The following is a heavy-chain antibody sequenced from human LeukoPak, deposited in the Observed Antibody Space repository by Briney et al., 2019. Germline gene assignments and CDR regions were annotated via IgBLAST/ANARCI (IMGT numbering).Heavy chain of an antibody. V-gene: IGHV4-39*01. CDR3: ARALQDIVVVPAAAFAY. CDR2: IYYSGST. Sequence: SETLSLTCTASGGSISSSSYYWGWIRQPPGKELEWIGSIYYSGSTYYNPSLKSRVTISVDTSKNQFSLKLSSVTAADTAVYYCARALQDIVVVPAAAFAYWGQGTLVTVSS. CDR1: GGSISSSSYY. D-gene: IGHD2-2*01. J-gene: IGHJ4*02.